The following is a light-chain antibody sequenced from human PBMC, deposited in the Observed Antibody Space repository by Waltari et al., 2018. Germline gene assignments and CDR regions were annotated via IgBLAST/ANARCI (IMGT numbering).Light chain of an antibody. CDR2: GAS. CDR1: QSVSTN. CDR3: QHYNDWYT. Sequence: EIVMTQYPATLSVSPGERATLSCRASQSVSTNLAWYQQKPGQAPRLLIYGASTRATGIPDRISGSGSGTEFTLTISSLQSEDFAVYYCQHYNDWYTFGQGTKLEI. V-gene: IGKV3-15*01. J-gene: IGKJ2*01.